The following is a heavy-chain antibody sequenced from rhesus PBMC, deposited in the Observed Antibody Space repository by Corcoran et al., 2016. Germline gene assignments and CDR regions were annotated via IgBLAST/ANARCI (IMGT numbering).Heavy chain of an antibody. V-gene: IGHV4-122*02. Sequence: QVQLQESGPGLVKPSETLSLTCAVSGGSISSSYYYWSWFRQAPGKGLEGIGYISFNGSTSYNPSLKSRVTIARDTSKNQFSLKLSSVTAADTAVYYCASGITGTISPFNYWGQGVLVTVSS. CDR1: GGSISSSYYY. D-gene: IGHD1-26*01. CDR2: ISFNGST. J-gene: IGHJ4*01. CDR3: ASGITGTISPFNY.